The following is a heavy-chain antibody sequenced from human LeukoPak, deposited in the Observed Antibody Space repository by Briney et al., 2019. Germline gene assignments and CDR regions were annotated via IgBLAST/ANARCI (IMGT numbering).Heavy chain of an antibody. J-gene: IGHJ6*03. CDR1: GFTFSIYS. D-gene: IGHD3/OR15-3a*01. CDR2: ISSSSSYI. CDR3: ARPTWTNYMDV. V-gene: IGHV3-21*01. Sequence: GGSLRLSCAASGFTFSIYSMNWVRQAPGKGLEWVSSISSSSSYIYYADSVKGRFTISRDNAKNSLYLQMNSLRAEDTAVYFCARPTWTNYMDVWGKGTAVTISS.